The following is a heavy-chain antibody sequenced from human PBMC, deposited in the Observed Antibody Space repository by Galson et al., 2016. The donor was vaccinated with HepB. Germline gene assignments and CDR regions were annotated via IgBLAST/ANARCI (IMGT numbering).Heavy chain of an antibody. V-gene: IGHV3-74*01. D-gene: IGHD4-23*01. CDR2: IKGDGRHT. CDR3: ARDNDGYSFEF. Sequence: SLRLSCAASGFTFSRHWMHWARQAPGKGLVWVSRIKGDGRHTVYADSVQGRFSISRDNAKNTLYLQINSLRAEDTAVYYCARDNDGYSFEFWGQGTLVTVSS. J-gene: IGHJ4*02. CDR1: GFTFSRHW.